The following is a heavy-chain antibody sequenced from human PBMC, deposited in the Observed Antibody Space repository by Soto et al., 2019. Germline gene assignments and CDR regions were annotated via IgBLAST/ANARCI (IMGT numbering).Heavy chain of an antibody. CDR3: TTEAADYGVAFDY. J-gene: IGHJ4*02. Sequence: GGSLRLSCSASGFTFSEYSMHWVRQAPGKGLQYVSTISSDGDITYYADSVKGRFTISRDNSKNTLYPQMNSLRPEDTAVYYCTTEAADYGVAFDYWGQGTLVTVSS. CDR2: ISSDGDIT. CDR1: GFTFSEYS. D-gene: IGHD4-17*01. V-gene: IGHV3-64D*06.